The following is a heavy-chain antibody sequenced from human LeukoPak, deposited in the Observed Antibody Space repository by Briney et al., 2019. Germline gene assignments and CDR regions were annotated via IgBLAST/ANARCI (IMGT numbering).Heavy chain of an antibody. CDR1: GFTLSSYW. Sequence: GGSLRLSCAASGFTLSSYWMSWVRQAPGKGLEWVSSISSSSSYIYYADSVKGRFTISRDNAKNSLYLQMNSLRAEDTAVYYCARGRAAGPPSYWGQGTLVTVSS. V-gene: IGHV3-21*01. J-gene: IGHJ4*02. CDR3: ARGRAAGPPSY. CDR2: ISSSSSYI. D-gene: IGHD6-13*01.